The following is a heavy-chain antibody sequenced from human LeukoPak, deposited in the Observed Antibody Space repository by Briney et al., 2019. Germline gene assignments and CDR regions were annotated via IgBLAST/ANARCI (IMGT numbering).Heavy chain of an antibody. V-gene: IGHV3-30*04. Sequence: GGSLRLSCAVSGFTFSSYAMCWVRQAPGKGLEWVALISYDGTYENYADSVKGRFTISRDDSKNTLYLQMNTLRPADTAVYYCATGPTPQPLYDPLDFWGQGTLVTVPS. D-gene: IGHD3-3*01. CDR1: GFTFSSYA. CDR3: ATGPTPQPLYDPLDF. J-gene: IGHJ4*02. CDR2: ISYDGTYE.